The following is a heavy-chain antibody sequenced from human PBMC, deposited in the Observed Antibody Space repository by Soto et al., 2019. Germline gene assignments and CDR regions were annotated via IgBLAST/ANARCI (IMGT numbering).Heavy chain of an antibody. CDR2: IWYDGSNK. J-gene: IGHJ4*02. D-gene: IGHD1-26*01. CDR1: GFTFSSYG. CDR3: ARGVVGATTYYFDY. V-gene: IGHV3-33*01. Sequence: GGSLRLSCAASGFTFSSYGMHWVRQAPGKGLEWVAVIWYDGSNKYYADSVKGPFTISRDNSKNTLYLQMNSLRAEDTAVYYCARGVVGATTYYFDYWGQGTLVTVSS.